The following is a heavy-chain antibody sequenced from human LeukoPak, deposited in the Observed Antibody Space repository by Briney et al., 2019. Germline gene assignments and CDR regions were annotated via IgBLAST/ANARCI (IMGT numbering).Heavy chain of an antibody. CDR3: ARVRNGGMDV. V-gene: IGHV3-21*01. D-gene: IGHD2-8*01. Sequence: GGSLRLSCAASGFTFSSYSMNWVRQAPGKGLEWVSSISSSSSYIYYADSVKGRFTISRDNAKNSLYLRMNSLRAEDTAVYYCARVRNGGMDVWGQGTTVTVSS. CDR1: GFTFSSYS. J-gene: IGHJ6*02. CDR2: ISSSSSYI.